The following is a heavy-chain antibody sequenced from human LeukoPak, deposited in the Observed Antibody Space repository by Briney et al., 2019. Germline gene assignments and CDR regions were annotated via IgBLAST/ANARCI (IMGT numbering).Heavy chain of an antibody. V-gene: IGHV3-21*01. CDR2: ISSSSSYI. CDR1: GFTFSSYS. CDR3: ARVGSGYDFVY. Sequence: GGSLRLSCAASGFTFSSYSMDWVRQAPGKGLEWVSFISSSSSYIYYADSVKGRFTISRDNAKNSLYLQMNSLRAEDTAVYYCARVGSGYDFVYWGQGTLVTVSS. J-gene: IGHJ4*02. D-gene: IGHD5-12*01.